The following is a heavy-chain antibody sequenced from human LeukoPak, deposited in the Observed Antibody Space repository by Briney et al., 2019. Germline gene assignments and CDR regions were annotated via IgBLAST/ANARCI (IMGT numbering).Heavy chain of an antibody. CDR1: GFTFSSYG. V-gene: IGHV3-15*01. J-gene: IGHJ4*02. CDR3: TTGVYNFFDY. Sequence: GGSLRLSCADSGFTFSSYGMHWVRQVPGKGLEWVGRIKTKTEGGTTDYAAPVKGRFTISRDDSKNTLYLQMNSLKTEDTAVYFCTTGVYNFFDYWGQGTLVTVSS. CDR2: IKTKTEGGTT. D-gene: IGHD1-20*01.